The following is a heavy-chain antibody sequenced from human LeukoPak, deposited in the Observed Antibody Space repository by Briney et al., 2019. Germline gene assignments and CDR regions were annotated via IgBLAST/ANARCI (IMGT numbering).Heavy chain of an antibody. Sequence: GGSLRLSCAASGFTFSTYWMSWVRQTPGVGLEWVANIKQDGSETDYADSVKGRFTISRDNAKNTLDLQMNSLRAEDTAVYYCAKGRPIDIWGQGTMVIVSS. CDR1: GFTFSTYW. CDR3: AKGRPIDI. CDR2: IKQDGSET. V-gene: IGHV3-7*01. J-gene: IGHJ3*02. D-gene: IGHD6-6*01.